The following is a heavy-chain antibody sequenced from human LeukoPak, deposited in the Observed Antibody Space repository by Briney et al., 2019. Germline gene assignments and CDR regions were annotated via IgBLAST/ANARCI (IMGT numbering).Heavy chain of an antibody. CDR2: ISGSGGST. D-gene: IGHD6-19*01. J-gene: IGHJ4*02. CDR1: GFTFSSYA. Sequence: GGSLRLSCAASGFTFSSYAMHWVRQAPGKGLEYVSAISGSGGSTYYADSVKGRFTISRDNSKNTLYLQMNSLRAEDTAVYYCAKEGYSSGWYPEHSDYWGQGTLVTVSS. V-gene: IGHV3-23*01. CDR3: AKEGYSSGWYPEHSDY.